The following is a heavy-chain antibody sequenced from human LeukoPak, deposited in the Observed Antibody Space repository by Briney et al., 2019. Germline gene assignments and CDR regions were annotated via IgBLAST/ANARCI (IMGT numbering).Heavy chain of an antibody. D-gene: IGHD6-13*01. CDR1: GGTFSSYA. V-gene: IGHV1-69*04. CDR3: ARDVSSSSWYEPYPDWFDP. Sequence: GASVKVSCKASGGTFSSYAISWVRQAPGQGLEWMGRIIPILGIANYAQKFQGRVTITADKSMSTAYMELSSLRSEDTAVYYCARDVSSSSWYEPYPDWFDPWGQGTLVTVSS. CDR2: IIPILGIA. J-gene: IGHJ5*02.